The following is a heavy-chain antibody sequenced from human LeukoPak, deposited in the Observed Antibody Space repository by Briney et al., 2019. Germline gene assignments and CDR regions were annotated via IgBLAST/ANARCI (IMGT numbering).Heavy chain of an antibody. J-gene: IGHJ4*02. CDR3: ARDGLYPDSDGFDSETFDY. D-gene: IGHD3-9*01. Sequence: PGESLRLSCAASGGTLRNYGLSWVRHTPGKGLKWVSAIRGSGDTTFYADSVQGRFTISRDNSENTVYLQMNSLRIDDTAVYYCARDGLYPDSDGFDSETFDYWGQGTLVTVSS. CDR2: IRGSGDTT. CDR1: GGTLRNYG. V-gene: IGHV3-23*01.